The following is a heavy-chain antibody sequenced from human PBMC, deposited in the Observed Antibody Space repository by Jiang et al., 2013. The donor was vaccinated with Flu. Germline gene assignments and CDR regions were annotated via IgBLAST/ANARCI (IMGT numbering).Heavy chain of an antibody. J-gene: IGHJ3*02. V-gene: IGHV4-34*01. CDR3: ARLEKTFGGVIVPNDAFDI. D-gene: IGHD3-16*02. CDR1: GGSFSGYY. Sequence: LLKPSETLSLTCAVYGGSFSGYYWSWIRQPPGKGLEWIGEINHSGSTNYNPSLKSRVTISVDTSKNQFSLKLSSVTAADTAVYYCARLEKTFGGVIVPNDAFDIWGQGTMVTVSS. CDR2: INHSGST.